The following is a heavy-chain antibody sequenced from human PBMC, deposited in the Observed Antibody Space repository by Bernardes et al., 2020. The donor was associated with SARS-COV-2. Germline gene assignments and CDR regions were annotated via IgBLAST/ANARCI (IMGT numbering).Heavy chain of an antibody. CDR3: ARGRRGTYSFDY. CDR1: GFTLSSYW. Sequence: GGSLRLSCAASGFTLSSYWMHWVRQAPGKGLVWVSRINTDGSTTNYADSVKGRFTISRDSAKSTLFLQMSSLRAEDTALYFCARGRRGTYSFDYWGQGTLVTVSS. CDR2: INTDGSTT. V-gene: IGHV3-74*01. D-gene: IGHD1-26*01. J-gene: IGHJ4*02.